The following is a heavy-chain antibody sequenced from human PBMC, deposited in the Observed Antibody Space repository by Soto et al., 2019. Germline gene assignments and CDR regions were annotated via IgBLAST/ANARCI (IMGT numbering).Heavy chain of an antibody. CDR1: GGTFSSYA. D-gene: IGHD3-9*01. CDR3: ARGIGDILTGYTNWFDP. V-gene: IGHV1-69*01. CDR2: IIPIFGTA. J-gene: IGHJ5*02. Sequence: QVQLVQSGAEVKKPGSSVKVSCKASGGTFSSYAISWVRQAPGQGLEWMGGIIPIFGTANYAQKFQGRVTITADESTSKAYMELSSLRSEDTAVYYCARGIGDILTGYTNWFDPWGQGTLVTVSS.